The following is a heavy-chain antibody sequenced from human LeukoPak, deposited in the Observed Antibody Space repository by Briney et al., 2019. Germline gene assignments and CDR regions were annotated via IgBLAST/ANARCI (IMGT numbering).Heavy chain of an antibody. J-gene: IGHJ4*02. V-gene: IGHV3-74*01. CDR2: INSDGSST. CDR3: ARGSYYDSSGYYPTDY. D-gene: IGHD3-22*01. CDR1: GFIFSNYA. Sequence: GGSLRLSCAASGFIFSNYAMSWVRQAPGKGLVWVSRINSDGSSTSYADSVKGRFTISRDNAKNTLYLQMNSLRAEDTAVYYCARGSYYDSSGYYPTDYWGQGTLVT.